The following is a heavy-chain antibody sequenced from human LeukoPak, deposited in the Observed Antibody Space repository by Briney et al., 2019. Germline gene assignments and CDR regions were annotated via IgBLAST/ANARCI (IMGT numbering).Heavy chain of an antibody. CDR2: INNEGTTT. J-gene: IGHJ4*02. V-gene: IGHV3-74*01. D-gene: IGHD5/OR15-5a*01. CDR3: AKGGLRVTDY. CDR1: GLTFSKSW. Sequence: GGSLRLSCEASGLTFSKSWMHWVRQAPGKGLVWVSRINNEGTTTSYADSVKGRFTISRDNAKNTLYLQMNSLRAEDTAVYYCAKGGLRVTDYWGQGTLVTVSS.